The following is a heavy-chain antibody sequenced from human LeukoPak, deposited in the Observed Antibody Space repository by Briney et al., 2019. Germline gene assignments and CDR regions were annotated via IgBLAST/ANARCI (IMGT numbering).Heavy chain of an antibody. CDR2: ISSSGSTI. Sequence: PGGSLRLSCAASGFTFSSYEMNWVRQAPGKGLEWVSYISSSGSTIYYADSVKGRFTISRDNAKNSLYLQMNSLRAEDTAVYYCARDLVGYGGGFDYWGQGTLVTVSS. CDR3: ARDLVGYGGGFDY. J-gene: IGHJ4*02. V-gene: IGHV3-48*03. D-gene: IGHD4-23*01. CDR1: GFTFSSYE.